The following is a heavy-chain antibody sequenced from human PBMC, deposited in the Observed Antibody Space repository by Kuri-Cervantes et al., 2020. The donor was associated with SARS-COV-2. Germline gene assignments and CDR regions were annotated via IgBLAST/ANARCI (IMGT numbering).Heavy chain of an antibody. CDR3: AKGELLWFGEQQSGGMDV. J-gene: IGHJ6*02. V-gene: IGHV3-30*18. CDR2: ISYEATNK. Sequence: GESLKISCAASGFAFSNYGMHWVRQAPGKGPEWVADISYEATNKYYAASVKGRFTISRDNSKNTLYLQMNSLRAEDTAVYYCAKGELLWFGEQQSGGMDVWGQGTTVTVSS. CDR1: GFAFSNYG. D-gene: IGHD3-10*01.